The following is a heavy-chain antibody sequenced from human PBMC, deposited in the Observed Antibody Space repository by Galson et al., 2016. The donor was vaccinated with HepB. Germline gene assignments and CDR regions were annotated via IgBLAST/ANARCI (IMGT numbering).Heavy chain of an antibody. J-gene: IGHJ6*04. Sequence: SLRLSCAASGFSSGTYWMSWVRQTPGKGLAWVASIKQGGYEKNYVDPVKGRFTISRDEAKKAVYLEMDSLRVEDSATSYCARVPYSHGFDVWGRGTTGTVSS. CDR3: ARVPYSHGFDV. CDR1: GFSSGTYW. D-gene: IGHD2-21*01. V-gene: IGHV3-7*01. CDR2: IKQGGYEK.